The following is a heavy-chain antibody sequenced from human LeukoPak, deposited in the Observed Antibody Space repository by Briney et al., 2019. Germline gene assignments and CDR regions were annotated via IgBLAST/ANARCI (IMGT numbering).Heavy chain of an antibody. V-gene: IGHV5-51*01. CDR2: IYPGDSDT. CDR1: GYTFTNYW. J-gene: IGHJ5*02. D-gene: IGHD6-13*01. CDR3: ARHAIAAPGSQFWFDP. Sequence: GESLKISCKGSGYTFTNYWIGWVRQMPGKGMEWLGIIYPGDSDTRYSPSFQGQVTISVDKSISTAYPQWTSLKASDTAMYYCARHAIAAPGSQFWFDPWGQGTLVTVSS.